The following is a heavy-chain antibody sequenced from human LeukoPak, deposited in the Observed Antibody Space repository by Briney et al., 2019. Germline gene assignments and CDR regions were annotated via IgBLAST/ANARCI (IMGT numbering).Heavy chain of an antibody. CDR3: AKDRWELLRVFGY. V-gene: IGHV3-23*01. J-gene: IGHJ4*02. D-gene: IGHD1-26*01. Sequence: QPGESLRLSCAASGFTFSSSAMSWVRQAPGKGLEWVSAISGSSDITYYADSVKGRFTISRDNSKNTLYLQMNSLRAEDTAVYYCAKDRWELLRVFGYWGQGTLVTVSS. CDR1: GFTFSSSA. CDR2: ISGSSDIT.